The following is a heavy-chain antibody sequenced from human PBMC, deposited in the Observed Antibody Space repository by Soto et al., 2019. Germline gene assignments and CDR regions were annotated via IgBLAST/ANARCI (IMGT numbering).Heavy chain of an antibody. CDR2: ISHTGST. CDR3: ARVPGP. Sequence: PSETLSLTCAVSGGSISSGGYSWSWIRQPPGKGLEWIGYISHTGSTYYNPSLKSRVTISVDRSKNQFSLKLSSVTAADTAVYYCARVPGPWGQGTLVTVSS. CDR1: GGSISSGGYS. V-gene: IGHV4-30-2*01. D-gene: IGHD7-27*01. J-gene: IGHJ5*02.